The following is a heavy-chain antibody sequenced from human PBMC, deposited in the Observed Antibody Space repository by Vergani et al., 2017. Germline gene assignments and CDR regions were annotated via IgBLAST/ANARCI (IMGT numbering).Heavy chain of an antibody. V-gene: IGHV4-59*01. CDR3: ARAIVSRNPPGYFDN. Sequence: QVQLQESGPGLVRPSETLSLTCTVSGGSLSGYYWNWIRQTPGEGLEWIGYVEDSGYFNYNPSLKTRVTMSSDTSNNQFSLMLSSVTVADTAGYYCARAIVSRNPPGYFDNGGQGTLVTVSS. CDR1: GGSLSGYY. D-gene: IGHD1-14*01. CDR2: VEDSGYF. J-gene: IGHJ4*02.